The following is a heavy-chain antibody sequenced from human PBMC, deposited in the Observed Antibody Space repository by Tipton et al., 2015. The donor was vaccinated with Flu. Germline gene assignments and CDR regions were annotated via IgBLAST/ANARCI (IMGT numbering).Heavy chain of an antibody. CDR1: GGSFSGYY. CDR2: INHSGST. Sequence: TLSLTCAVYGGSFSGYYWSWIRQPPGKGLEWIGEINHSGSTNYNPSLKSRVTISVDTSKNQSSLKLSSVTAADTAVYYCARDLWNDRRAYYYYGVDVWGQGTTVTVSS. J-gene: IGHJ6*02. D-gene: IGHD1-1*01. V-gene: IGHV4-34*01. CDR3: ARDLWNDRRAYYYYGVDV.